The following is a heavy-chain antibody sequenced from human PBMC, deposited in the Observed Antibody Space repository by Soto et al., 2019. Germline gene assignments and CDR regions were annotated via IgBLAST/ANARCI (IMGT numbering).Heavy chain of an antibody. V-gene: IGHV1-18*03. J-gene: IGHJ6*02. CDR1: GYTFMSYG. Sequence: ASVKVSCKASGYTFMSYGISWVRQAPGQGLEWMGWISGSNHNTKYEEKVQGRVTMTIDIYTRTAYMELRSLRSEEMAVYYCASRGRYIGDYSGMNVWG. CDR2: ISGSNHNT. D-gene: IGHD1-26*01. CDR3: ASRGRYIGDYSGMNV.